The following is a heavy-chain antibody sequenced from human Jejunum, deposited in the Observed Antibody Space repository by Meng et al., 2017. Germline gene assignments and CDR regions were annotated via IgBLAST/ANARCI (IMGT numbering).Heavy chain of an antibody. D-gene: IGHD1-1*01. CDR1: GFIFSSFE. CDR3: AREAGNLRAFDI. CDR2: ISNGGGRTI. J-gene: IGHJ3*02. Sequence: GESLKISCEVSGFIFSSFEMNWVRQAPGKGLEWVSYISNGGGRTIYYADSVKGRFTISRDNAKTSLYLQMSSLRAEDTAIYYCAREAGNLRAFDIWGQGTMVT. V-gene: IGHV3-48*03.